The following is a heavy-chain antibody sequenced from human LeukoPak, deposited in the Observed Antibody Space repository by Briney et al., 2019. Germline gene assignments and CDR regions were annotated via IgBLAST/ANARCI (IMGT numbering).Heavy chain of an antibody. Sequence: GGSLRLSCAASGFTFSSYGMSWVHQAPGKGLEWVSTISDSGGSTYYADSVKGRFTISRDNAKNSLYLQMNSLRVEDTAVYYCARWLSSGWDYWGQGTLVNVSS. J-gene: IGHJ4*02. CDR1: GFTFSSYG. V-gene: IGHV3-23*01. CDR3: ARWLSSGWDY. D-gene: IGHD6-19*01. CDR2: ISDSGGST.